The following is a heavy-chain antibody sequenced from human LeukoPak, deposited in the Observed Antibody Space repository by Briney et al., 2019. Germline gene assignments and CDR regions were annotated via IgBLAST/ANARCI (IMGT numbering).Heavy chain of an antibody. CDR1: GFTFSRYA. D-gene: IGHD3-10*01. Sequence: QPGGSLRLSCSASGFTFSRYAMHWVRQAPGKGLEYVSAISSNGGSTYYADSVKGRFTISRDNSRNTLHLQMSRLRVEDTAVYYCVKDSSSGSYFDYWGQGTLVTVSS. CDR3: VKDSSSGSYFDY. CDR2: ISSNGGST. V-gene: IGHV3-64D*06. J-gene: IGHJ4*02.